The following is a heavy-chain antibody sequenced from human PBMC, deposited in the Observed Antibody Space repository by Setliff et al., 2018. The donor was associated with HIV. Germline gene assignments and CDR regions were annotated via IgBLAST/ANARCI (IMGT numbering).Heavy chain of an antibody. J-gene: IGHJ4*02. V-gene: IGHV1-3*01. D-gene: IGHD3-16*01. CDR1: GYTFTQSHD. CDR3: ANGGSGGQFDH. Sequence: GASVKVSCKTSGYTFTQSHDLHWVRPVPGQGPEWMGWINLVTGKTAYLQKFQGRVIITRDTSASTAFMEMSSLRSEDTAVYFCANGGSGGQFDHWGQGTLVTVSS. CDR2: INLVTGKT.